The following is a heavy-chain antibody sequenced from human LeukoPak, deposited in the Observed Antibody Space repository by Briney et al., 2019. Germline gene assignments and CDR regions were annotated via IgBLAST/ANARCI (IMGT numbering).Heavy chain of an antibody. V-gene: IGHV3-30*03. Sequence: GGSLRLSCAASGFTFSSYGMHWVRQAPGKGLEWVAVISYDGSNKYYADSVKGRFTISRDNSKNTLYLQMNSLRAEDTAVYYCARGTPRPAYYYDSSGYFDYWGQGTLVTVSS. J-gene: IGHJ4*02. D-gene: IGHD3-22*01. CDR1: GFTFSSYG. CDR2: ISYDGSNK. CDR3: ARGTPRPAYYYDSSGYFDY.